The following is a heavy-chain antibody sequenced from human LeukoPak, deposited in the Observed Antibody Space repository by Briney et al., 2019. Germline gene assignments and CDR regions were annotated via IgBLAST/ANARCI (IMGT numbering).Heavy chain of an antibody. V-gene: IGHV4-34*01. D-gene: IGHD3-10*01. Sequence: PSETLSLTCAVSGGSFSGYYWSWIRQPPGRRREWMWEINHSGSTNYNPSPKSRVTISVDTSKNQFSLKLSSVTAADTAVYYCARPRSGSLDYWGQGTLVTVSS. CDR2: INHSGST. J-gene: IGHJ4*02. CDR1: GGSFSGYY. CDR3: ARPRSGSLDY.